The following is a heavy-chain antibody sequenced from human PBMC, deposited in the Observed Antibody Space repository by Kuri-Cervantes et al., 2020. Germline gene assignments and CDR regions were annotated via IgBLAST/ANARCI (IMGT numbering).Heavy chain of an antibody. D-gene: IGHD5-18*01. CDR3: ASQPSDTAMVLDY. CDR1: GYTFTGYY. CDR2: INPNSGGT. Sequence: ASVKVSCKASGYTFTGYYMHWVRQAPGQGLEWMGWINPNSGGTNYAQKFQGWVTMTRDTSTSTVYMELSSLRSEDTAVYYCASQPSDTAMVLDYWGQGTLVTVSS. J-gene: IGHJ4*02. V-gene: IGHV1-2*04.